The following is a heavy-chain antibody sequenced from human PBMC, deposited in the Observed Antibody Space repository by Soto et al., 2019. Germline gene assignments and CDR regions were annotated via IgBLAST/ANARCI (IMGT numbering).Heavy chain of an antibody. J-gene: IGHJ5*02. Sequence: SETLSLTCTVSGGSISSGGYYWSWIRQHPGKGLEWIGYIYYSGSTYYNPSLKSRVTISVDTSKNQFSLKLSSVTAADTAVYYCARVYGWGSYYNVWFDPWGQGTLVTVSS. D-gene: IGHD3-10*01. V-gene: IGHV4-31*03. CDR1: GGSISSGGYY. CDR3: ARVYGWGSYYNVWFDP. CDR2: IYYSGST.